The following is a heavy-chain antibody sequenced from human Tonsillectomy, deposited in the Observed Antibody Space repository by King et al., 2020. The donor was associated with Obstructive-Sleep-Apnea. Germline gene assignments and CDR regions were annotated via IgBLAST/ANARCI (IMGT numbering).Heavy chain of an antibody. J-gene: IGHJ3*02. CDR1: GGSISSYY. CDR3: ARDRGYYGSGSYRAFDI. Sequence: VQLQESGPGLVKPSETLSLTCTVSGGSISSYYWSWIRQPPGKGLEWIGYIYYSGSTNYNPSLKSRVTISVDTSKNQFSLKLSSLTAADTAVYYCARDRGYYGSGSYRAFDIWGQGTMVTVSS. CDR2: IYYSGST. D-gene: IGHD3-10*01. V-gene: IGHV4-59*01.